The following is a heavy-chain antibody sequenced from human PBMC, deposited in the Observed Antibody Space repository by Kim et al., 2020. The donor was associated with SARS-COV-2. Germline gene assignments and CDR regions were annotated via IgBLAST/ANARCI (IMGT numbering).Heavy chain of an antibody. J-gene: IGHJ4*02. V-gene: IGHV3-23*01. Sequence: GGSLRLSCAASGFTFSSYDMSWVRQAPGKGLEWVSTIGGSDGGTYYTDSVKGWFTVSRDNSKNTLYLQMSSLRAEDTAVYYCARDPVGSTTGTFDYWGQGTLVTVSS. CDR3: ARDPVGSTTGTFDY. CDR1: GFTFSSYD. D-gene: IGHD1-26*01. CDR2: IGGSDGGT.